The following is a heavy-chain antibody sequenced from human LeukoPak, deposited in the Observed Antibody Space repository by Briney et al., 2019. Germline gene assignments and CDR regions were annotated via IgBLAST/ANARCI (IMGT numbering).Heavy chain of an antibody. V-gene: IGHV1-2*02. D-gene: IGHD3-10*01. J-gene: IGHJ4*02. CDR3: ARDGLFYGSGSYYLDY. Sequence: ASVKVSCKASGYTFTGYYMHWVRQAPGQGLEWMGWINPNSGGTNYAQKLQGRVTMTTDTSTSTAYMELRSLRSDDTAVYYCARDGLFYGSGSYYLDYWGQGTLVTVSS. CDR1: GYTFTGYY. CDR2: INPNSGGT.